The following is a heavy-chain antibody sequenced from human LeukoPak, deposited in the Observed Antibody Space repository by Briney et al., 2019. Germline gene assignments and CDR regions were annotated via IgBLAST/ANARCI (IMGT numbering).Heavy chain of an antibody. Sequence: SLRLSCVAFGFSFSDYAMHWVRQAPGKGPEWVAVIAYDGNEIHYADSVKGRFTISRDNSKSTLNLQMNSLRVEDTAVYYCARRGGGYHFDYWGRGTLVTVSS. D-gene: IGHD3-22*01. CDR1: GFSFSDYA. CDR2: IAYDGNEI. V-gene: IGHV3-30*16. J-gene: IGHJ4*02. CDR3: ARRGGGYHFDY.